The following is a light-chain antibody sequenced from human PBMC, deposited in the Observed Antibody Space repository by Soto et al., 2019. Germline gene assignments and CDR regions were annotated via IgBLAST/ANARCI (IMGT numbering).Light chain of an antibody. CDR2: GAS. V-gene: IGKV1-5*01. Sequence: DIQMTQSPSTLSASVGDRVTIKCRASQNIGNWLAWYQQRPGKAPNLLIYGASSLQTGVPTRFSGRGFGTEFTLIISSLQPDDFATYYCQQYDSYPYTFGQGTKLEIK. J-gene: IGKJ2*01. CDR3: QQYDSYPYT. CDR1: QNIGNW.